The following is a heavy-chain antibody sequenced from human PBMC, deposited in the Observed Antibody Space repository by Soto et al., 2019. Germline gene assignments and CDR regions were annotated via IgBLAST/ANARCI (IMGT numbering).Heavy chain of an antibody. D-gene: IGHD3-22*01. Sequence: GGSLRLSCAGSGFTFINTGMSWVRQAPGQGLEWVSAITGNGDTTYYADSVKGRFTISRDNSKSTLYLQMNSLRAEDTAVYYCAKIDGYFDYWGQGXLVTVSS. CDR3: AKIDGYFDY. V-gene: IGHV3-23*01. J-gene: IGHJ4*02. CDR1: GFTFINTG. CDR2: ITGNGDTT.